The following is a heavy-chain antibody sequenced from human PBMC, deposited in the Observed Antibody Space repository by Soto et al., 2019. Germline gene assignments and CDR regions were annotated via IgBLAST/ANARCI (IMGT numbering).Heavy chain of an antibody. CDR2: INPSGGST. V-gene: IGHV1-46*01. CDR3: AKDSSSPPFWYYYYGMDV. CDR1: GYTFTSYY. D-gene: IGHD6-6*01. Sequence: GASVKVSCKASGYTFTSYYMHWVRQAPGQGLEWMGIINPSGGSTSYAQKFQGRVTMTRDTSTSTVYMELNSLRVEDTAVYYCAKDSSSPPFWYYYYGMDVWGQGTTVTVSS. J-gene: IGHJ6*02.